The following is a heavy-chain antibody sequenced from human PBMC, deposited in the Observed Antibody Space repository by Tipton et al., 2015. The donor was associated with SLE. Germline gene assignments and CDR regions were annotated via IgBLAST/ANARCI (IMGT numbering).Heavy chain of an antibody. Sequence: SLRLSCEASGFTFNIYWMTWFRQAPGKGLEWVANINKDGSDKNYLDSVKGRFTISRDNAKNSLYLQMNSLRAEDTAVYYCARRDITSGLDFWGQGTLVTVSS. D-gene: IGHD3-10*01. CDR2: INKDGSDK. CDR3: ARRDITSGLDF. CDR1: GFTFNIYW. J-gene: IGHJ4*02. V-gene: IGHV3-7*03.